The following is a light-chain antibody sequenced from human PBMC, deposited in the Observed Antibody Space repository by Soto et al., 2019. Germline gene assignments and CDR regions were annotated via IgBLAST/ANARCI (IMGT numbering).Light chain of an antibody. V-gene: IGKV1-5*01. J-gene: IGKJ2*01. CDR3: QYLKA. CDR2: DAS. Sequence: DIQMTQSPSTLSASMGDRVVITCRASQTISNWLAWYQQKPGKAPKLLIYDASSLESGVPASFSGSGSGTEFTLTISSLQPEDLAIYYCQYLKAFGQGTKLEIK. CDR1: QTISNW.